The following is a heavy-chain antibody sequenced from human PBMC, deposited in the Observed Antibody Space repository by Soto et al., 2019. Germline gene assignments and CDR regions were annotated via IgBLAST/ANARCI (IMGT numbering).Heavy chain of an antibody. Sequence: QVQLVQSGAAVKKPGSSVKVSCKASGGTFSSSAISWIRQSPGEGLEWMGGLIPFLKTANYAQKFQGRVSVTADELTSTAYMELRSLRAEDTAVYYCAGAVGRTVRGVNLYYYYAMDVWGQGTTVTVPS. J-gene: IGHJ6*02. D-gene: IGHD3-10*01. CDR2: LIPFLKTA. V-gene: IGHV1-69*01. CDR3: AGAVGRTVRGVNLYYYYAMDV. CDR1: GGTFSSSA.